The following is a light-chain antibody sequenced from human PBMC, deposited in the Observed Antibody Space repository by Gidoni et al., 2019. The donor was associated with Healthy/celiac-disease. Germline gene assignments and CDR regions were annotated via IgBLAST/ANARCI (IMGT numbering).Light chain of an antibody. CDR3: QQRSNWPPRLT. CDR2: DPA. V-gene: IGKV3-11*01. CDR1: QSVSSY. J-gene: IGKJ4*02. Sequence: DIVLTQSPATLSLSPGERATLSCRSSQSVSSYLAWYQQKPGQAPRLLIYDPANRATGSPARFSGSGSGTDFALTISSLEPEDFAVDDCQQRSNWPPRLTFXGXTKVXIK.